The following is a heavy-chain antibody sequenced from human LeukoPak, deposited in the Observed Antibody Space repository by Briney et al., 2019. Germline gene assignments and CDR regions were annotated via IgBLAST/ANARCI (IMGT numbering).Heavy chain of an antibody. CDR1: GFTFSSYV. CDR2: ISYDGSNK. D-gene: IGHD2-15*01. Sequence: GGSLRLSCAASGFTFSSYVMHWVRQAPGKGLEWVAVISYDGSNKYYADSVKGRFTISRDNSKNTLYLQMNSLRAEDTAVYYCAKDRDGSFTPGAFDIWGQGTMATVSS. J-gene: IGHJ3*02. CDR3: AKDRDGSFTPGAFDI. V-gene: IGHV3-30*07.